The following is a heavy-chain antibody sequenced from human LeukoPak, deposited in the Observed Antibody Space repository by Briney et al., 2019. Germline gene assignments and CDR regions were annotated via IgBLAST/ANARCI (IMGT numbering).Heavy chain of an antibody. CDR2: ISGSGGST. J-gene: IGHJ4*02. CDR1: GFTFSTYG. V-gene: IGHV3-23*01. D-gene: IGHD2-21*02. Sequence: GGSLRLSCAASGFTFSTYGMHWVRQAPGKGLEWVSAISGSGGSTYYADSVKGRFTISRDNSKNTLYLQMNSLRAEDTAVYYCAKDRAYCGGDCYPGSDFDYWGQGTLVTVSS. CDR3: AKDRAYCGGDCYPGSDFDY.